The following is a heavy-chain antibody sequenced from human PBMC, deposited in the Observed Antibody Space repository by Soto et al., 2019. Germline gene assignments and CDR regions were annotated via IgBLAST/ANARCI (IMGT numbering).Heavy chain of an antibody. V-gene: IGHV1-46*01. CDR3: ARDNEGIGSGSPFYSSYYGMDV. Sequence: QVQLVQSGAEVKKPGASVKVSCKASGYTVTNYYMHWVRQAPGQGLEWMGIINPSGGSTSYAQKFRGRATMTSDTYTNTVYMELRSLRFEDTAVYYCARDNEGIGSGSPFYSSYYGMDVWGQGTTVTVSS. J-gene: IGHJ6*02. CDR2: INPSGGST. D-gene: IGHD3-10*01. CDR1: GYTVTNYY.